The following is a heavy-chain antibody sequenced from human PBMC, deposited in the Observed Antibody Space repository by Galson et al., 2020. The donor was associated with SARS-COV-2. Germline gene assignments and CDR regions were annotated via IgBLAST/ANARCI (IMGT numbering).Heavy chain of an antibody. CDR1: GYTFSSYS. D-gene: IGHD3-22*01. CDR3: ARDYVYYSDSSEYMDV. J-gene: IGHJ6*03. V-gene: IGHV3-21*01. Sequence: GGSLRLSRAASGYTFSSYSMNWVRQAPGKGLEWVSSISSSSSYIYYADSVKGRFTISSDNAKNSLYLQMNRLRAEDSAVYYCARDYVYYSDSSEYMDVWGKGTTVTVSS. CDR2: ISSSSSYI.